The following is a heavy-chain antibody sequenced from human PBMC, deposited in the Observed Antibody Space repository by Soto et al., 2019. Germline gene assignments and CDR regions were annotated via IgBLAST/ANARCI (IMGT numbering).Heavy chain of an antibody. CDR2: INPNSGGT. CDR3: ARGKLYGDYPLY. J-gene: IGHJ4*02. V-gene: IGHV1-2*02. CDR1: GYTFTGYY. D-gene: IGHD4-17*01. Sequence: ASVKVSCKASGYTFTGYYMHWVRQAPGQGLEWMGWINPNSGGTNYAQKFQGRVTMTRDTSISTAYMELCRLRSDDAAVYYCARGKLYGDYPLYWGQGTLVTVSS.